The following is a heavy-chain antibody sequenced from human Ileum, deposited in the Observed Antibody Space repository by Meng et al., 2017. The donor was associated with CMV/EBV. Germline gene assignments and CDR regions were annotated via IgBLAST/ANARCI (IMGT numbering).Heavy chain of an antibody. CDR2: IKEDGSEK. Sequence: VGWGVGLVQPGGSLGLSWSESGFTLSSNWMKWVRQAPDKGLEWLANIKEDGSEKFYVESSRDNAKNSLDQQMSSLRAEDTAVYYCASIHPIFDYSDYWGQGTLVTVSS. CDR3: ASIHPIFDYSDY. D-gene: IGHD3-9*01. J-gene: IGHJ4*02. CDR1: GFTLSSNW. V-gene: IGHV3-7*02.